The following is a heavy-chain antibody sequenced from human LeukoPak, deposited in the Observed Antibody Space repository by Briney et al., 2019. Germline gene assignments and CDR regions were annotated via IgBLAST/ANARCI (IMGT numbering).Heavy chain of an antibody. CDR3: ARDRGPLGSSGWYPLDY. V-gene: IGHV3-33*07. D-gene: IGHD6-19*01. Sequence: GGSLRLSCAASGFTFSTYGMYWVRQAPGKGLEWVAVIWYDGSKKYHADSVKGRFTISRDSSKNTLYLQMNTLRAEDTAVYYCARDRGPLGSSGWYPLDYWGQGTLVTVSS. CDR2: IWYDGSKK. J-gene: IGHJ4*02. CDR1: GFTFSTYG.